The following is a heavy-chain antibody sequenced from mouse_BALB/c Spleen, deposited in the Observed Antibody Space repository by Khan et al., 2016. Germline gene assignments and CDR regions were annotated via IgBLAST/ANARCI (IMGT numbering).Heavy chain of an antibody. Sequence: EVQLQESGPGLVKPSQSLSLTCTVTGYSITSGYGWNWIRQFPGNKLEWMGYISYSGSTNYNPSLKSRISITRDTSKNQFFLQLNTVTTEDTATXYCARTARIKYWGQGTTLTVSS. CDR3: ARTARIKY. CDR2: ISYSGST. J-gene: IGHJ2*01. V-gene: IGHV3-2*02. D-gene: IGHD1-2*01. CDR1: GYSITSGYG.